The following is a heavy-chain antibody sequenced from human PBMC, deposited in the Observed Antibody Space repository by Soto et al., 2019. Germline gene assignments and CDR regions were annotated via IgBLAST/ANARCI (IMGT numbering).Heavy chain of an antibody. Sequence: GSPRLSRSASGFTFRSHAMHWVRQAPGEGLGCFSAISSNGGSTYYADSMKGRFTISRDNSKNTLYLQMSSLRADDTAVYYCVKGPYCSTTRCYAAGYYAMDVWGQGTTVTGSS. CDR1: GFTFRSHA. V-gene: IGHV3-64D*08. J-gene: IGHJ6*02. CDR2: ISSNGGST. D-gene: IGHD2-2*01. CDR3: VKGPYCSTTRCYAAGYYAMDV.